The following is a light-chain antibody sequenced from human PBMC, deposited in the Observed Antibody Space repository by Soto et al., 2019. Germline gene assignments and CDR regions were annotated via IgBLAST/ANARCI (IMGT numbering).Light chain of an antibody. CDR1: SSDVGGYNY. J-gene: IGLJ1*01. CDR3: SSYTSSSLCV. V-gene: IGLV2-14*01. CDR2: DVS. Sequence: QPVLTQPASVSGSPGQSITISCTGTSSDVGGYNYVSWYQQHPGKAPKLMIYDVSNRPSGVSNRFSGSKSGNTASLTISGLQAEDEADYYCSSYTSSSLCVFGTGTKLTVL.